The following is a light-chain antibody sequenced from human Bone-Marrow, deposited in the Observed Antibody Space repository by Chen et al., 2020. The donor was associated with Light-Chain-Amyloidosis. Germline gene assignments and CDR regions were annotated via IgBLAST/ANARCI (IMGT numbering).Light chain of an antibody. CDR1: QSVGAY. CDR3: QQGGTWPWT. J-gene: IGKJ1*01. Sequence: VLTQSPATLSLSPGEGATLSRRTSQSVGAYLAWYQQRPGQAPRLLIYDTSNRATVIPARFSGSGSETDFTLTISSLESEDFAVYYCQQGGTWPWTFGHGTKVEIK. CDR2: DTS. V-gene: IGKV3-11*01.